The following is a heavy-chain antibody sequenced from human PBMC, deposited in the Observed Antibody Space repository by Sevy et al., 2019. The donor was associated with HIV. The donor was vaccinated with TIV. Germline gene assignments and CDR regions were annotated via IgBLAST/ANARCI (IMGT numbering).Heavy chain of an antibody. J-gene: IGHJ4*02. D-gene: IGHD1-26*01. Sequence: GGSLRLSCAASGFTFSRYGMHWVRQAPGRGLEWVAVIWYDGSNTIYADSVKGRLTISRDNSKNILYLQMNSLRDEDTAVYYCARDPHEIMLSGSYYLYWGQGTRVTVSS. V-gene: IGHV3-33*08. CDR3: ARDPHEIMLSGSYYLY. CDR1: GFTFSRYG. CDR2: IWYDGSNT.